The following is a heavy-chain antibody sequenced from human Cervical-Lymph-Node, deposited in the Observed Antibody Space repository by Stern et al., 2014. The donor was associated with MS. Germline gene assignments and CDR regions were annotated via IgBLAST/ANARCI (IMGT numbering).Heavy chain of an antibody. CDR3: ARDPAAWDH. D-gene: IGHD2-15*01. J-gene: IGHJ4*02. V-gene: IGHV3-7*01. CDR1: GFTFNNYW. CDR2: INPDGSEG. Sequence: EVQLVESGGGLVQPGESLRLSCVASGFTFNNYWMSWVRQTPGKRLEWVANINPDGSEGYNVDSVQVRFTISRDNAKNSLYLHMNSLRAEDTAIYYCARDPAAWDHWGQGTLVSVSS.